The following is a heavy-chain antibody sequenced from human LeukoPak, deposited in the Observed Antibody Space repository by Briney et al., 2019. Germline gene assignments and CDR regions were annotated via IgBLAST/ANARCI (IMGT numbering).Heavy chain of an antibody. CDR1: GFSFRDYA. D-gene: IGHD6-19*01. V-gene: IGHV3-23*01. CDR2: ITGPGEGT. J-gene: IGHJ4*02. CDR3: AKRIYGWYQIDY. Sequence: GGSLRLSCAVSGFSFRDYAMSWVRQAPGKGLEWVSAITGPGEGTFYADSVKGRFTISRGNSKDILFLQMNSLRAEDTAVYYCAKRIYGWYQIDYWGQGTPVTVSS.